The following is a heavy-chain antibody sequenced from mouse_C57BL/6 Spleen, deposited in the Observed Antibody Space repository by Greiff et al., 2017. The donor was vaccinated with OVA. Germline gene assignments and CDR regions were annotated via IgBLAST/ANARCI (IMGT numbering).Heavy chain of an antibody. V-gene: IGHV1-64*01. CDR2: IHPNSGST. J-gene: IGHJ1*03. D-gene: IGHD2-12*01. Sequence: QVQLQQPGAELVKPGASVKLSCKASGYTFTSYWMHWVKQRPGQGLEWIGMIHPNSGSTNYNEKFKSKATLTVDKSSSTAYMQLSSLTSEDSAVYYCARPPYVSDWYFDVWGTGTTVTVSS. CDR3: ARPPYVSDWYFDV. CDR1: GYTFTSYW.